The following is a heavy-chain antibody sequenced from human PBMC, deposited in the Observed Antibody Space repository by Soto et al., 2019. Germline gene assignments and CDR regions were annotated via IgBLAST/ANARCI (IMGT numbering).Heavy chain of an antibody. CDR3: ARGSKGTYGMDV. D-gene: IGHD3-10*01. J-gene: IGHJ6*02. CDR1: GYTFRSYD. V-gene: IGHV3-13*05. CDR2: IGSTGDP. Sequence: PGGSLRLSCAASGYTFRSYDMHWVRQVTGKGLEWVSVIGSTGDPNYAPSVKGRFTISRENAKNSLYLQMNSLRAGDTAVYYCARGSKGTYGMDVWGQGTTVTVSS.